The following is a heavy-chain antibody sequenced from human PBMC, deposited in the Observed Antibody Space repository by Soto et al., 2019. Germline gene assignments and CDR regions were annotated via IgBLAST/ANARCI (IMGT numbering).Heavy chain of an antibody. D-gene: IGHD3-10*01. J-gene: IGHJ4*02. CDR2: IYYSGST. CDR1: GDSVSSGSYY. CDR3: ARAGKSRWTPFDS. V-gene: IGHV4-61*01. Sequence: QVQLQESGPGLVKPSETLSLTCTVSGDSVSSGSYYWTWIRRPPGKGLEWIGYIYYSGSTNYNPSLKRRATISVDTSNNHFSLKLTSVTAADTAVYYCARAGKSRWTPFDSWGQGALVTVSS.